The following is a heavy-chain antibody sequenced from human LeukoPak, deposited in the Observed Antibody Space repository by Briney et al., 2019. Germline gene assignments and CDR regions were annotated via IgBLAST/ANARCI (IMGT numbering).Heavy chain of an antibody. CDR3: AKGGHYSFFDF. V-gene: IGHV3-23*01. CDR1: GLTFRKFA. CDR2: ISGNGGET. D-gene: IGHD3-22*01. J-gene: IGHJ4*02. Sequence: PGGSLRVSCAASGLTFRKFAMTWVRQASGKGLEWVSTISGNGGETFYADSVKGRFTISRDNSKNTVYLQMDSLRVEDTAAYYCAKGGHYSFFDFWGQGTLVTVSS.